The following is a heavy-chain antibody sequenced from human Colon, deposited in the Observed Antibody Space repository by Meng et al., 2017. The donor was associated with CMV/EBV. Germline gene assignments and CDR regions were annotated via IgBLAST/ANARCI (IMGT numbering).Heavy chain of an antibody. J-gene: IGHJ4*02. Sequence: GGSLRLSCAASGFTFTNYWMSWLRQAPGQGLEWVANIKQDGSDNYNMDSVKGRFTISRDDTVNSLYLQMNSLRAEDAAVYFCARVAFDIMTGSVYYFDYWGQGALVTVSS. CDR2: IKQDGSDN. CDR3: ARVAFDIMTGSVYYFDY. D-gene: IGHD3-9*01. CDR1: GFTFTNYW. V-gene: IGHV3-7*01.